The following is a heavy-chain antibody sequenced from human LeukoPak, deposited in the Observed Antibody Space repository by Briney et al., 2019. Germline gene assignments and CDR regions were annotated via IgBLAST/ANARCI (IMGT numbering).Heavy chain of an antibody. J-gene: IGHJ6*03. Sequence: GGSLRLSCAASGSTFDDYGMSWVRQAPGKGLEWVSGINWNGGSTGYADSVKGRFTISRDNAKNSLYLQMNSLRAEDTALYYCAREGFVAGYYYYYYMDVWGKGTTVTVSS. CDR2: INWNGGST. CDR1: GSTFDDYG. CDR3: AREGFVAGYYYYYYMDV. D-gene: IGHD2-15*01. V-gene: IGHV3-20*04.